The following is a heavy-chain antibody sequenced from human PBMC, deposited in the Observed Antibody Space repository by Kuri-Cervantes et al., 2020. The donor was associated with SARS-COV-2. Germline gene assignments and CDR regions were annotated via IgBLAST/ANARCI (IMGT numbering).Heavy chain of an antibody. CDR3: ARVTIVTEGY. J-gene: IGHJ4*02. CDR1: GFTFSSYS. CDR2: ISSSSSYI. V-gene: IGHV3-21*01. Sequence: GGSLRLSCAASGFTFSSYSMNWVHRAPGKGLEWVSSISSSSSYIYYADSVKGRFTISRDNAKNSLYLQMNSLRAEDTAVYYCARVTIVTEGYWGQGTLVTVSS. D-gene: IGHD4-11*01.